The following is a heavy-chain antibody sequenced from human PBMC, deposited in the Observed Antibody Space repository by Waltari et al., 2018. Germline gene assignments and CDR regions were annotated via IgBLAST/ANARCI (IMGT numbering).Heavy chain of an antibody. CDR1: GGSISSYY. J-gene: IGHJ4*02. V-gene: IGHV4-59*01. Sequence: QVQLQESGPGLVKPSETLSLTCTVSGGSISSYYWSCIPQPQGKGLEWIGYIYYITSTNNSPSLKSRVTISVDTSKKQFSLKMSSVTAADTAVYYCARESSGWLYYFDYWGQGTLVTVSS. CDR2: IYYITST. CDR3: ARESSGWLYYFDY. D-gene: IGHD6-19*01.